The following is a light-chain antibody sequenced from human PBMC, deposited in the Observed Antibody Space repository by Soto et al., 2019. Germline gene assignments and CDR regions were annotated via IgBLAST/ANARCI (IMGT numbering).Light chain of an antibody. V-gene: IGLV2-14*03. J-gene: IGLJ1*01. CDR2: GVT. CDR3: SSYTSSSTTYV. CDR1: HNDIGTYDY. Sequence: QSVLTQPTSVSGSPGQSITISCTGNHNDIGTYDYVSWYQQHPGRAPRLLIYGVTTRPSGISDRFSASKSGNTASLTISGLQPEDEADYYCSSYTSSSTTYVFGTGTKVTVL.